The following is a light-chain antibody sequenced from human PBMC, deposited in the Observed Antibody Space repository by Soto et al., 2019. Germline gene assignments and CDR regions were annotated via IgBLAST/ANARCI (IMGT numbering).Light chain of an antibody. CDR2: GAS. CDR3: QQYGSSPWT. V-gene: IGKV3-20*01. Sequence: EIVLTQSPCTLSLSPGERATLSWRASQSVSSSYLAWYQQKPGQAPRLLIYGASSRATGIPDRFSGSGSGTDFTLTISRLEPEDFAVYYCQQYGSSPWTFGQVTKVDIK. CDR1: QSVSSSY. J-gene: IGKJ1*01.